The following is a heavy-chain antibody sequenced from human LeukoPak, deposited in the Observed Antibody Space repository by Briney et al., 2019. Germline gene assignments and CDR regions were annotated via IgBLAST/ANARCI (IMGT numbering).Heavy chain of an antibody. CDR2: ISGGGDIT. Sequence: GSPRLSCAASGFNFANHAMSWVRQTPGEGLEWVSAISGGGDITYYADSVTGRFTISRDNSKDTLFLQMHSLRPGDTAVYYCVREDTPATANYWGQGTLVTISS. D-gene: IGHD2-21*02. CDR1: GFNFANHA. J-gene: IGHJ4*02. CDR3: VREDTPATANY. V-gene: IGHV3-23*01.